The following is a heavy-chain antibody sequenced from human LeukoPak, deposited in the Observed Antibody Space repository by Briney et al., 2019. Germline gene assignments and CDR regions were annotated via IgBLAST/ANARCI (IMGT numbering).Heavy chain of an antibody. J-gene: IGHJ3*01. D-gene: IGHD3-16*01. CDR2: IRDDGSDK. CDR3: AKRADYYDSSRALYDAFDL. CDR1: GFIFRTYG. V-gene: IGHV3-30*02. Sequence: GGSLRLSCAASGFIFRTYGMHWVRQAPGKGLEWVAFIRDDGSDKYYADSVKGRFTISRDNSKNTLFLQMNSLRVEDTAVYYCAKRADYYDSSRALYDAFDLWGQGTMVTVSS.